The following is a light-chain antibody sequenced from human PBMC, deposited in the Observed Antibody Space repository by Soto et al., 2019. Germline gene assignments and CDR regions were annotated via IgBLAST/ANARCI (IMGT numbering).Light chain of an antibody. CDR1: SSNIVSYS. Sequence: QSVLTQPPSASGTPGQRVTMSCSGSSSNIVSYSVSWYLHLPGTAPKLLIYSDNQRPSGVPDRFSGSKSGTSASLAISGLQSEDEADYYCASWDDSLNGPVFGGGNKLTVL. J-gene: IGLJ3*02. CDR3: ASWDDSLNGPV. CDR2: SDN. V-gene: IGLV1-44*01.